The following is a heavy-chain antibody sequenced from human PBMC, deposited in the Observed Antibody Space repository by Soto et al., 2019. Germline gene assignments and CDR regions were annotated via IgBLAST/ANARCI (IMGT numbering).Heavy chain of an antibody. CDR2: IWYDGSNK. V-gene: IGHV3-33*01. CDR1: GFTFSNYG. Sequence: GGSLRLSCAASGFTFSNYGMHWVRQAPGKGLEWVAVIWYDGSNKYYADSVKGRFTISRDNSKNTLYLQMNSLRAEDTAVYYCARDGRVDYNYYYYYMDVWGKGTTVTVSS. CDR3: ARDGRVDYNYYYYYMDV. J-gene: IGHJ6*03. D-gene: IGHD4-4*01.